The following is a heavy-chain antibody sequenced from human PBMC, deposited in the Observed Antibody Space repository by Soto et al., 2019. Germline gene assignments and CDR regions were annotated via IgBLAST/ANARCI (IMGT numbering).Heavy chain of an antibody. CDR3: ARRYGDAFDI. J-gene: IGHJ3*02. Sequence: SETLSLTSTVSGGSISSYYWSWIRQPPGKGLEWIGYIYYSGSTNYNPSLKSRVTISVDTSKNQFSLKLSSVTAADTAVYYCARRYGDAFDIWGQGTMVTVSS. D-gene: IGHD2-15*01. CDR1: GGSISSYY. CDR2: IYYSGST. V-gene: IGHV4-59*08.